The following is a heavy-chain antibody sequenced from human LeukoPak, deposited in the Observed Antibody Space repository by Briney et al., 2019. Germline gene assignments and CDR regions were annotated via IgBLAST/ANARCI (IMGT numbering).Heavy chain of an antibody. J-gene: IGHJ6*03. CDR1: GGSISSDY. CDR3: ARDPPRSGITIFGSYYMDV. CDR2: IYYIGST. V-gene: IGHV4-59*01. Sequence: SETLSLTCTVSGGSISSDYWSWIRQPPGKGLEWIGYIYYIGSTNYNPSLKSRITISVDTSKSHFSLKLSSVTAADTAVYYCARDPPRSGITIFGSYYMDVWGKGTTVTVSS. D-gene: IGHD3-3*01.